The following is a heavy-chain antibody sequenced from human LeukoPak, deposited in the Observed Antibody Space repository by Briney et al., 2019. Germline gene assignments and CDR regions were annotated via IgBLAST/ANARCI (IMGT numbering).Heavy chain of an antibody. CDR2: IYYSGSS. V-gene: IGHV4-31*03. D-gene: IGHD6-25*01. J-gene: IGHJ4*02. CDR1: GVSISSGGYY. Sequence: SSETLSLTCTVSGVSISSGGYYWSWIRQHPGKGLEWIGYIYYSGSSYYNPSLKSRLAISVDTSKNQFSLELSSVTAADTAVYYCASQADTTEEPFDFWGQGTLVTVSS. CDR3: ASQADTTEEPFDF.